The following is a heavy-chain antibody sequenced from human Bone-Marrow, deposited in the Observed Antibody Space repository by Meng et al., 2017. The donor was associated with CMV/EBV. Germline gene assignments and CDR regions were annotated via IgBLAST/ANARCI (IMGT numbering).Heavy chain of an antibody. J-gene: IGHJ4*02. V-gene: IGHV3-23*01. Sequence: GGSLRLSCAASGFTFISYAMSWVRQAPGKGLEWVSAISGSGGSTYYADSVKGRFTISRDNAKNTLYLQMNSLRAEDTAEYFCAKDPYCTSSRCLTVAYFDSWGQGTLVTVSS. CDR1: GFTFISYA. CDR2: ISGSGGST. D-gene: IGHD2-2*01. CDR3: AKDPYCTSSRCLTVAYFDS.